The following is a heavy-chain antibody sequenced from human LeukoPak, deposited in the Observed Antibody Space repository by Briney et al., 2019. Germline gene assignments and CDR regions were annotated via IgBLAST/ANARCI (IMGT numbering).Heavy chain of an antibody. J-gene: IGHJ4*02. V-gene: IGHV4-4*07. D-gene: IGHD4-17*01. Sequence: SETLSLTCTVSGGSISSYYWSWIRQPAGKGLEWIGRIYTSGSTNYNPSLKSRVTMSVDTSKNQFSLKLSSVTAADTAVYYCAGQTTVTSLYYFDYWGQGTLVTVSS. CDR2: IYTSGST. CDR1: GGSISSYY. CDR3: AGQTTVTSLYYFDY.